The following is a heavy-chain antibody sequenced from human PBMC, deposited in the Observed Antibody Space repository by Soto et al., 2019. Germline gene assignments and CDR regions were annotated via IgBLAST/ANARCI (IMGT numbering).Heavy chain of an antibody. Sequence: DVQLVDSGGGLVQPGGSLRLSCAASGFTFSNYAMSRVRQAPGKGLEWVSLVSATAGTTYYTDSVKGRFTISRDNSRNTVYLQLNSLRADDTAVYYCANYRLAGGFDYWGQGTLVTVSS. CDR1: GFTFSNYA. D-gene: IGHD3-16*01. CDR3: ANYRLAGGFDY. J-gene: IGHJ4*02. V-gene: IGHV3-23*04. CDR2: VSATAGTT.